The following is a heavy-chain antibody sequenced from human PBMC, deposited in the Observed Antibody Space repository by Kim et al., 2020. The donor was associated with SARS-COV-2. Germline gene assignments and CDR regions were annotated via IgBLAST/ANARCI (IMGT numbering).Heavy chain of an antibody. CDR2: ISGSGGST. V-gene: IGHV3-23*01. CDR3: AKDVKDYWAYWFGELLKGIDY. J-gene: IGHJ4*02. CDR1: GFTFSSYA. D-gene: IGHD3-10*01. Sequence: GGSLRLSCAVSGFTFSSYAMSWVRQAPGKGLEWVSAISGSGGSTYYADSVKGRFTISRDNSKNTLYLQMNSLRAEDTAVYYCAKDVKDYWAYWFGELLKGIDYWGQGTLVTVSS.